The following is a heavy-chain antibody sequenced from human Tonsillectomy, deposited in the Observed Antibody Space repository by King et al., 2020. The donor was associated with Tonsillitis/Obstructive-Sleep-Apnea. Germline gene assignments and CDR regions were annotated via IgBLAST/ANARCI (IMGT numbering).Heavy chain of an antibody. D-gene: IGHD1-1*01. Sequence: ITLKESGPTLLKPTQTLTLTCTFSGFSLSTSEVGVGWIRQPPGKALEWLALIYLDDAKSYSPSLKNRLTITKDTSKNQVVLTMTNMDPVDTATYYCAHAPGGHWNVGWFDSWGQGTLVTVSS. CDR1: GFSLSTSEVG. CDR3: AHAPGGHWNVGWFDS. V-gene: IGHV2-5*02. J-gene: IGHJ5*01. CDR2: IYLDDAK.